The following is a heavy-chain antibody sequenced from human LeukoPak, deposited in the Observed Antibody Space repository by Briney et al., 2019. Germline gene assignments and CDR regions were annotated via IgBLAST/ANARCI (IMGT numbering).Heavy chain of an antibody. CDR2: ISYDGSNK. CDR1: GFTFTSYS. V-gene: IGHV3-30-3*01. J-gene: IGHJ4*02. Sequence: GGSLRLSCAASGFTFTSYSMNWVRQAPGKGLEWVAVISYDGSNKYYADSVKGRFTISRDNSKNTLYLQMNSLRAEDTAVYYCAREGPYYFDYWGQGTLVTVSS. CDR3: AREGPYYFDY.